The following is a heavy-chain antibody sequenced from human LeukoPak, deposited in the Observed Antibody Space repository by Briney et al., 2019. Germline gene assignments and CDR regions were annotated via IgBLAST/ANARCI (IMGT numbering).Heavy chain of an antibody. Sequence: PGGSLRLSCGASGFTFSSCSMNWVRQAPGKGLEWVSSISSSSSYIYYADSVKGRFTISRDNAKNSLFLQMNSLRAEDAAVYYCARERTWIQPVDFWGQGTLVTVSS. CDR1: GFTFSSCS. V-gene: IGHV3-21*01. D-gene: IGHD5-18*01. CDR3: ARERTWIQPVDF. J-gene: IGHJ4*02. CDR2: ISSSSSYI.